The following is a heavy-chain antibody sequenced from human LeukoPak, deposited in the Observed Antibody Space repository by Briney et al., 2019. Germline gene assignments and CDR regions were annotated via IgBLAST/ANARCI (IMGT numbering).Heavy chain of an antibody. D-gene: IGHD2-2*01. V-gene: IGHV3-21*01. CDR1: GFTFSSYS. J-gene: IGHJ6*02. CDR2: ISSSSSYI. Sequence: GGSLRLSCAAPGFTFSSYSMNWVRQAPGKGLEWVSSISSSSSYIYYADSVKGRFTISRDNAKNSLYLQMNSLRAEDTAVYYCARDFRDFLQLLSNYYGMDVWGQGTTVTVSS. CDR3: ARDFRDFLQLLSNYYGMDV.